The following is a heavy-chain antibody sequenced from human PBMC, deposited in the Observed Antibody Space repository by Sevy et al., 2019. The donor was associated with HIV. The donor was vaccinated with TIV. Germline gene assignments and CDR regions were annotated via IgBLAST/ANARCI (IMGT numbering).Heavy chain of an antibody. V-gene: IGHV4-39*01. CDR3: ARLGGFRYYYGMDV. CDR1: GGSISSSSYY. Sequence: SETLSLTYTVSGGSISSSSYYWGWIRQPPGKGLEWIGSIYYSGSTYYNPSLKSRVTISVDTSKNQFSLKLSSVTAADTAVYYCARLGGFRYYYGMDVWGQGTTVTVSS. CDR2: IYYSGST. D-gene: IGHD1-26*01. J-gene: IGHJ6*02.